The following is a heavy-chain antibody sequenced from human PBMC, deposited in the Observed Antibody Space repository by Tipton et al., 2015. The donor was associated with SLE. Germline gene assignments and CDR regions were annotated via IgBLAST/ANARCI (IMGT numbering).Heavy chain of an antibody. CDR2: ISYDGSNK. Sequence: SLRLSCAASGFTFSSYAMHWVRQAPGKGLEWVAVISYDGSNKYLADSVKGRFTISRDNSKNTLYLQMNSLRAEDTAVYYCAREVLGSASATTLFPLVSW. V-gene: IGHV3-30*04. D-gene: IGHD3-10*01. CDR1: GFTFSSYA. J-gene: IGHJ5*01. CDR3: AREVLGSASATTLFPLVS.